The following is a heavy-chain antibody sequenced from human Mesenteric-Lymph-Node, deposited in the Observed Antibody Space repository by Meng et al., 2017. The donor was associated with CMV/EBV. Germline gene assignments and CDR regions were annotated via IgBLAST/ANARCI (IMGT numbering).Heavy chain of an antibody. CDR3: ARVSYYDTLTGLDYFDY. V-gene: IGHV1-18*01. J-gene: IGHJ4*02. D-gene: IGHD3-9*01. Sequence: ASVKVSCKASGYSVSSYAFSWVRQAPGQGLKWMGWISPYSGNTKYVQQFQGRVTMTTDTSTSTVYMEFRSLRSDDTAVYYCARVSYYDTLTGLDYFDYWGQGTLVTVSS. CDR1: GYSVSSYA. CDR2: ISPYSGNT.